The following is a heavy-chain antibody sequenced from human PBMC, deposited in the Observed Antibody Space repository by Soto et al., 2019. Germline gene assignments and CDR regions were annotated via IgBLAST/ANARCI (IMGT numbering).Heavy chain of an antibody. CDR2: ISGSGGIT. V-gene: IGHV3-23*01. D-gene: IGHD6-13*01. CDR3: AKHVASSWRYYFDH. Sequence: HPGGSLRLSCAASGFTFSNYAMTWVRQAPGKGLEWVSFISGSGGITYYADSVKGRFTISRDNSKNTLYLQMHSLRAEDTAIYFCAKHVASSWRYYFDHWGQGTLVTVSS. CDR1: GFTFSNYA. J-gene: IGHJ4*02.